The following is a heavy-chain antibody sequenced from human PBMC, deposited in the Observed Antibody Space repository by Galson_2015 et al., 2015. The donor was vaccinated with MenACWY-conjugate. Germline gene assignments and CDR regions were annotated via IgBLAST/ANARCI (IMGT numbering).Heavy chain of an antibody. V-gene: IGHV1-18*04. D-gene: IGHD3-16*01. Sequence: SVKASCKASGYTFSSYGISWVRQAPGQGLEWMGWISTNNGNTNYAQKFQGRVTMTTDTATSTAYVELRSLRSDDTAVYYCARVKKQGESDYFWGSYAYWGQGTLLTVSS. CDR3: ARVKKQGESDYFWGSYAY. CDR2: ISTNNGNT. CDR1: GYTFSSYG. J-gene: IGHJ4*02.